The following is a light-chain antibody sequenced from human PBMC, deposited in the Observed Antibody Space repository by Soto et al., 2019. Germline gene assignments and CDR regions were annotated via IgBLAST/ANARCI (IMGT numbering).Light chain of an antibody. CDR2: SAS. J-gene: IGKJ1*01. CDR1: QSISRH. Sequence: DIQMTPSPSSLSASVGDRVTITCRASQSISRHLNWYQQKPGKAPKLVIYSASNLQSGVQSRFSGSGSGTDFTLTISSLQPEDFATYYCKQSYSTQWTFGQGTKVDIK. CDR3: KQSYSTQWT. V-gene: IGKV1-39*01.